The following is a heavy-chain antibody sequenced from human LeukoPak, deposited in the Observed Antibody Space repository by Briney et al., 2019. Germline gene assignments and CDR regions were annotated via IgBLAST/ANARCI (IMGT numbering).Heavy chain of an antibody. CDR3: ARTHLYDILTGYYQRHYYYYYMDV. Sequence: SETLSLTCAVYGGSFSGYYWSWIRQPPGKGLEWIGEINHSGSTNYNPSLKSRVTISVDTSKNQFSLKLSSVTAADTAVYYCARTHLYDILTGYYQRHYYYYYMDVWGKGTTVTVSS. D-gene: IGHD3-9*01. J-gene: IGHJ6*03. CDR1: GGSFSGYY. CDR2: INHSGST. V-gene: IGHV4-34*01.